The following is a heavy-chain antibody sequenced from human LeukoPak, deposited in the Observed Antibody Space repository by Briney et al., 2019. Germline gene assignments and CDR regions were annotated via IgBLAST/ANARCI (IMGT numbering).Heavy chain of an antibody. D-gene: IGHD6-19*01. CDR3: ARDRADIVATRRGIAVAGSSYFDC. CDR2: IIPIFGTA. J-gene: IGHJ4*02. Sequence: GASVKVSCKASGGTFSSYAISWVRQAPGQGLEWMGGIIPIFGTANYAQKFQGRVTITADKSTSTAYMELSSLRSEDTAVYYCARDRADIVATRRGIAVAGSSYFDCWGQGTLVTVSS. CDR1: GGTFSSYA. V-gene: IGHV1-69*06.